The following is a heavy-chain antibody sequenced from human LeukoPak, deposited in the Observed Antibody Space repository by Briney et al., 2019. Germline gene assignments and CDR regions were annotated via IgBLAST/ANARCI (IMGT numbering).Heavy chain of an antibody. V-gene: IGHV1-69*04. CDR2: IIPILGIA. CDR3: ARGHLGSWYFDL. J-gene: IGHJ2*01. CDR1: GGTFSSYA. Sequence: SVEVSCKASGGTFSSYAISWVRQAPGQGLEWMGRIIPILGIANYAQKFQGRVTITADKSTSTAYMELSSLRSEDTAVYYCARGHLGSWYFDLWGRGTLVTVSS.